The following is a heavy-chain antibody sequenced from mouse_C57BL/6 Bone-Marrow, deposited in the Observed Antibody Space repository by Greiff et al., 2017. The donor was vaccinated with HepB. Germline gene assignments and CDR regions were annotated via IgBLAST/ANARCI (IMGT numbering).Heavy chain of an antibody. CDR1: GFNIKDDY. V-gene: IGHV14-4*01. D-gene: IGHD3-1*01. J-gene: IGHJ2*01. Sequence: VQLQQSGAELVRPGASVKLSCTASGFNIKDDYMHWVKQRPEQGLEWIGWIDPENGDTEYASKFQGKATITADTSSNTAYLPLSSLTSEDTAVYYCTTGLPYYFDYWGQGTTLTVSS. CDR3: TTGLPYYFDY. CDR2: IDPENGDT.